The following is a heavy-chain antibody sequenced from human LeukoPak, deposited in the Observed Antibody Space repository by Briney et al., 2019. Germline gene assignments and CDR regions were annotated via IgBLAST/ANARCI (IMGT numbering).Heavy chain of an antibody. J-gene: IGHJ6*03. CDR1: GVSISSYD. V-gene: IGHV3-11*01. CDR2: ISRSGSTI. D-gene: IGHD3-22*01. Sequence: LSLTCTVSGVSISSYDWSWIRHAPGKGLEWVSYISRSGSTIYYADSVKGRFTISRDNAKNSLYLQMNSLRAEDTAVYYCAREVDYYDSSGYDYYYYSYMDVWGKGPTVTLSS. CDR3: AREVDYYDSSGYDYYYYSYMDV.